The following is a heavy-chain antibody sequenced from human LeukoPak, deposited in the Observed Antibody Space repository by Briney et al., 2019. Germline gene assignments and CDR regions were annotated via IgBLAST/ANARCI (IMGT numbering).Heavy chain of an antibody. V-gene: IGHV5-51*01. J-gene: IGHJ4*02. CDR1: GYSFPNYW. Sequence: GESLKISCKGSGYSFPNYWIGWVRQMPGQGLEWMGIIYPGDSDTRYNPSFQGQVTISADKSISTAYLEWSSLKASDTAMYYCARQAAKYSYFDYWGQGTLVTVSS. CDR2: IYPGDSDT. D-gene: IGHD5-18*01. CDR3: ARQAAKYSYFDY.